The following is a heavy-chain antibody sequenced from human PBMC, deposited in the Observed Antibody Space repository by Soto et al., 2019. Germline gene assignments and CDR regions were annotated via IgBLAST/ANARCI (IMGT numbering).Heavy chain of an antibody. CDR2: ISSRSDI. V-gene: IGHV3-21*01. Sequence: GGSLRLSCVGSGFTFSTYSINWVRQAPGKGLEWVSSISSRSDIYYADSVKGRFTISRDNAKNSVSLQMNSLRAEDTAVYYCAREYTASPLAHGLDVWGQGTTVTVSS. CDR3: AREYTASPLAHGLDV. CDR1: GFTFSTYS. D-gene: IGHD2-2*02. J-gene: IGHJ6*02.